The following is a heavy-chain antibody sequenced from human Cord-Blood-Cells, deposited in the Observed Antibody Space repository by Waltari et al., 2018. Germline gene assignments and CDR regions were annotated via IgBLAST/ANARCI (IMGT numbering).Heavy chain of an antibody. D-gene: IGHD4-4*01. Sequence: QVQLQESGPGLVKPSQTLSLTCTVSGASISSGDYYWSWLRQPPAQGLEWIGYIYYSGSTYYNPSLKSRVTISVDTSKNQFSLKLSSVTAADTAVYYCARADYSNYWDAFDIWGQGTMVTVSS. CDR2: IYYSGST. V-gene: IGHV4-30-4*08. J-gene: IGHJ3*02. CDR3: ARADYSNYWDAFDI. CDR1: GASISSGDYY.